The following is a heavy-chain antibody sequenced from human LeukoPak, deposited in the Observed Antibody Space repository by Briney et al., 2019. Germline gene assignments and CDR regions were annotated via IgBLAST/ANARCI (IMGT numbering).Heavy chain of an antibody. J-gene: IGHJ4*02. CDR1: GLSMSLYY. V-gene: IGHV4-59*01. CDR2: IDYSGST. D-gene: IGHD2-15*01. Sequence: SETLSLTCTVSGLSMSLYYWNWLRQFPGKGLEWIGYIDYSGSTKSNPSLKSRLTISIETSKNQFSLKLSSVTAADTAVYYCAAALVVAGQTNWGQGTLVTVSS. CDR3: AAALVVAGQTN.